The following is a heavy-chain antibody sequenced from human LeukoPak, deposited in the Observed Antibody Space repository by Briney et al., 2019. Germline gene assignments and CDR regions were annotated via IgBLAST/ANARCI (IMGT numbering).Heavy chain of an antibody. CDR2: MNPNSGYT. Sequence: ATVKVSCKASGYTFTNYDVNWVRQATGQGLEWMGWMNPNSGYTGHAQKFQGRVTMTRNTSISTAYMELSSLRSEDTAVYYCARGPAASHRNWFDPWGQGTLVTVSS. D-gene: IGHD2-15*01. V-gene: IGHV1-8*01. CDR3: ARGPAASHRNWFDP. J-gene: IGHJ5*02. CDR1: GYTFTNYD.